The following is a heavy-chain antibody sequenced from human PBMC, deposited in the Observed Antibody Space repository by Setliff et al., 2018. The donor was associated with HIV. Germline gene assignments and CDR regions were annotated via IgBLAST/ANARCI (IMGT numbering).Heavy chain of an antibody. V-gene: IGHV3-30*02. CDR1: GFTFSSYG. CDR3: ARGPNRYSGTYSYYYYMDV. Sequence: LSLSCAASGFTFSSYGMHWVRQAPGKGLEWVTFIRNDASNKYYGDSVKGRFTISRDNSKNTLYLQMNSLRAEDTAVYYCARGPNRYSGTYSYYYYMDVWGKGTTVTVSS. CDR2: IRNDASNK. D-gene: IGHD1-26*01. J-gene: IGHJ6*03.